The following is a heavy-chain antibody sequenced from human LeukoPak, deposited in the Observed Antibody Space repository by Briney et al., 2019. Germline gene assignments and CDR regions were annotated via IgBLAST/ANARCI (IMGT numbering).Heavy chain of an antibody. V-gene: IGHV4-59*01. CDR3: ARDATYSSGWYSFVY. CDR2: IYYSGGT. D-gene: IGHD6-19*01. CDR1: GGSISSYY. Sequence: PETPCLTCTVSGGSISSYYWSWVWQPPGRGLEWIGYIYYSGGTNYNPSLKPLVTISVDTSKNQFSLKLSSVTAADTAVYYCARDATYSSGWYSFVYWGQGAIVTVSS. J-gene: IGHJ4*03.